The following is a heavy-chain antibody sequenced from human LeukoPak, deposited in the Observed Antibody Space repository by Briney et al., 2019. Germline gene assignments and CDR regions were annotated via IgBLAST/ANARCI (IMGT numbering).Heavy chain of an antibody. Sequence: ASVKVSCKASGYTFTGYYMHWVRQAPGQGLEWMGWINPNSGGTNYAQKFQGRVTMTRDTSISTAYMELSRLRSDDTAVYYCASALRYGSGANLVGGWFDPWGQGTLVTVSS. CDR2: INPNSGGT. J-gene: IGHJ5*02. CDR1: GYTFTGYY. V-gene: IGHV1-2*02. CDR3: ASALRYGSGANLVGGWFDP. D-gene: IGHD3-10*01.